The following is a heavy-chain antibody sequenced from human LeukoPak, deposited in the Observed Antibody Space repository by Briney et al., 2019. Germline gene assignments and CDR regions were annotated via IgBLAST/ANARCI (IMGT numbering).Heavy chain of an antibody. J-gene: IGHJ4*02. CDR3: ARDTGSPLWLGY. CDR2: INHGGGT. Sequence: PSETLSLTCAVYGGSFSDYFWNWIRQPPGKGLEWIGEINHGGGTRYNPSLKSRATISVDTSKKQFSLNLTSVTAADTAVYYCARDTGSPLWLGYWGQGTLVTVSS. V-gene: IGHV4-34*01. CDR1: GGSFSDYF. D-gene: IGHD2-8*02.